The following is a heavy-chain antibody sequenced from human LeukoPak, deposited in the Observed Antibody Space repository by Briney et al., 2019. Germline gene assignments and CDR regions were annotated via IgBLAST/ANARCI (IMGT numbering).Heavy chain of an antibody. CDR2: MNPNSGNT. D-gene: IGHD3-10*01. CDR3: ARVRGYYGSGSYYRAGYYYYYMDV. CDR1: GYTFTSYD. J-gene: IGHJ6*03. Sequence: GASVKVSCEASGYTFTSYDINWVRQATGQGLEWMGWMNPNSGNTGYAQKFQGRVTMTRNTSISTAYMELSSLRSEDTAVYYCARVRGYYGSGSYYRAGYYYYYMDVWGKGTTVTISS. V-gene: IGHV1-8*01.